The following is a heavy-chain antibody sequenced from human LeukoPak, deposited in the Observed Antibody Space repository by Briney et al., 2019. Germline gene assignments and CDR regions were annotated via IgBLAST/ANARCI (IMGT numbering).Heavy chain of an antibody. Sequence: GGSLRLSCAASGFTFSSYAMSWVRQAPGKGLEWVSAISGSGGSTYYADSVKGRFTISRDNSKNTLYLQMNSLRAEDTAVYYCAKDGEVVVTATPDYWGQGTLVTVSS. D-gene: IGHD2-15*01. V-gene: IGHV3-23*01. CDR2: ISGSGGST. J-gene: IGHJ4*02. CDR3: AKDGEVVVTATPDY. CDR1: GFTFSSYA.